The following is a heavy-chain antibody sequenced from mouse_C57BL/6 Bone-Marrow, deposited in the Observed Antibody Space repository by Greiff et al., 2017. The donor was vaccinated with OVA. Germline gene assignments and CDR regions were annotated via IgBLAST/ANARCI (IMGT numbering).Heavy chain of an antibody. CDR3: ARDGDYHYYAVDY. V-gene: IGHV1-55*01. CDR1: GYTFTSYW. D-gene: IGHD2-4*01. J-gene: IGHJ4*01. Sequence: VQLQQPGAELVKPGASVKMSCKASGYTFTSYWITWVKQRPGQGLEWIGDIYPGSGSTNYNEKFKSKATLTADTSSSTAYMQHSSLTSEDSAVYYCARDGDYHYYAVDYWDQGTSVTVSS. CDR2: IYPGSGST.